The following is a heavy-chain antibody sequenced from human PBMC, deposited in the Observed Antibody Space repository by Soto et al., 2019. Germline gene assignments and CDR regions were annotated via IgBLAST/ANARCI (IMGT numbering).Heavy chain of an antibody. Sequence: SVKVSCKASGGTFSSYAISWVRQAPGQGLEWMGGIIPIFGTANYAQKFQGRVTITADESTSTAYMELSSLRSEDTAVYYCARDRALAGITGTTTGDFDYWGQGTLVTVSS. D-gene: IGHD1-20*01. CDR3: ARDRALAGITGTTTGDFDY. CDR1: GGTFSSYA. J-gene: IGHJ4*02. V-gene: IGHV1-69*13. CDR2: IIPIFGTA.